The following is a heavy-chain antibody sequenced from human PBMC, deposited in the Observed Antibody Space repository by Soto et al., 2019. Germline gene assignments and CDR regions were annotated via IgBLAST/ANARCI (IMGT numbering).Heavy chain of an antibody. J-gene: IGHJ6*02. D-gene: IGHD3-22*01. CDR1: GFTFSSYA. V-gene: IGHV3-30-3*01. Sequence: GGSLRLSCAASGFTFSSYAMHWVRQAPGKGLEWVAVISYDGSNKYYADSVRGRFTISRDNSKNTLYLQMNSLRAEDTAVYYCARASYYYDSSGYHPFYYGMDVWGQGTTVTVSS. CDR3: ARASYYYDSSGYHPFYYGMDV. CDR2: ISYDGSNK.